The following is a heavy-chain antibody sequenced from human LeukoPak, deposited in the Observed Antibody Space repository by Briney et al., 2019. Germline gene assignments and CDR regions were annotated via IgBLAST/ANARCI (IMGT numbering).Heavy chain of an antibody. D-gene: IGHD3-10*01. J-gene: IGHJ4*02. CDR2: ISGDGGRT. Sequence: PGGSLRLSCAASGFTFSSYAMSWVRQAPGKGLEWVSSISGDGGRTYYADSVKGRFTISRDSSQNTLYLQLHSLRDEDTAVYYCASQTSRYNYGSLDYWGQGTLVTVSS. V-gene: IGHV3-23*01. CDR3: ASQTSRYNYGSLDY. CDR1: GFTFSSYA.